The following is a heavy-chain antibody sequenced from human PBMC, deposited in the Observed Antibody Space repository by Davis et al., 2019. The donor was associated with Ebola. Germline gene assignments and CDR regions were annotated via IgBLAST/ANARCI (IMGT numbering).Heavy chain of an antibody. D-gene: IGHD6-6*01. CDR3: ATNSTSSGFNY. V-gene: IGHV4-61*09. CDR1: GGSIISGNYY. CDR2: IYPSGGT. J-gene: IGHJ4*02. Sequence: PSETLSLTCTVSGGSIISGNYYWSWIRQSAGKRLEWLGQIYPSGGTNYNPSLKSRLALSADTSQNQISLKMTSVTAADTAVYYCATNSTSSGFNYWGQGTLVTVSS.